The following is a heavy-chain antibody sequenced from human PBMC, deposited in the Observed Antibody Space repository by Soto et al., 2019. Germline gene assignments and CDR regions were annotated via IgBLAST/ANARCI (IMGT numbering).Heavy chain of an antibody. V-gene: IGHV4-34*01. J-gene: IGHJ4*02. Sequence: PSETLSLTCAVYGGSFSGYYWSWIRQPPGKGLEWIGEINHSGSTNYNPSLKSRVTISVDTSKNQFSLKLSSVTAADTAVYYCARSPPVVEIIDYRGQGSSVIVSS. CDR3: ARSPPVVEIIDY. CDR1: GGSFSGYY. D-gene: IGHD2-15*01. CDR2: INHSGST.